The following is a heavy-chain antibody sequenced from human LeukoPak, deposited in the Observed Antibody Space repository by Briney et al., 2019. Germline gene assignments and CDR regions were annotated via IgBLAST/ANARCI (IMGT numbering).Heavy chain of an antibody. CDR3: AKDLNYDFWSGLGN. CDR1: GFTFSSYG. J-gene: IGHJ4*02. V-gene: IGHV3-30*18. D-gene: IGHD3-3*01. Sequence: TLRLSCAVSGFTFSSYGMHWVRQPPPKGLEWMAVISYDGTNKYYADSVNGRFTISRDNSKNTLYLQMNSLRAEDTAVYYWAKDLNYDFWSGLGNWGQGTLVTVSS. CDR2: ISYDGTNK.